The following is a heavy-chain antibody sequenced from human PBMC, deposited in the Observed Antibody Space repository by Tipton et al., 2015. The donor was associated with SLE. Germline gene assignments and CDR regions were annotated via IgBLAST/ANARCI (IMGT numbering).Heavy chain of an antibody. CDR1: VYSISSSHW. J-gene: IGHJ4*02. Sequence: TLSLTCNVSVYSISSSHWWGWIRQPPGKGLEWIGHIYYGGTIYYNPFLRSRVTISVDTSKNQFSLKLTSVTAADTAVYYCARDPKYWGQGTLVIVSS. CDR2: IYYGGTI. CDR3: ARDPKY. V-gene: IGHV4-28*03.